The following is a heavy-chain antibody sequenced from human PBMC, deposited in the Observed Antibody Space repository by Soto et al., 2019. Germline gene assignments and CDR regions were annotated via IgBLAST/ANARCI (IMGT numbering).Heavy chain of an antibody. CDR2: LSGSGGDT. CDR1: GFPFSSLA. J-gene: IGHJ4*02. CDR3: AKRGGYDYVWKSYRPDY. Sequence: EVQLLESGGAWVQPGGSLEPSGLPPGFPFSSLAMTWFRQAPGKGLEGVSTLSGSGGDTYYADSVNGRFTISRDKSKNTLYLQMDRLRVEDTAVYYCAKRGGYDYVWKSYRPDYWGQGTLVTVSS. V-gene: IGHV3-23*01. D-gene: IGHD3-16*02.